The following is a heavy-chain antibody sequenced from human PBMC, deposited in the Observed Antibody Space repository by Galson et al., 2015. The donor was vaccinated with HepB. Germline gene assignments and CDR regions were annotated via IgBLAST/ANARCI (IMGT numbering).Heavy chain of an antibody. Sequence: SLRLSCAASGFTFRSYKMNWVRQAPGKVLEWVSSISSSPSYIYYADSVKGRFTISRDNAKNSLYLQMNSLRAEDTAVYYCARATMTTSYYYYYGMDVWGQGTTVTVSS. CDR1: GFTFRSYK. CDR2: ISSSPSYI. J-gene: IGHJ6*02. CDR3: ARATMTTSYYYYYGMDV. V-gene: IGHV3-21*04. D-gene: IGHD4-17*01.